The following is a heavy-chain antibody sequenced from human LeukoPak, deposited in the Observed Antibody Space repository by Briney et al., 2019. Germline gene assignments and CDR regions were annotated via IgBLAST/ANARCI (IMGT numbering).Heavy chain of an antibody. D-gene: IGHD3-16*01. V-gene: IGHV3-33*01. CDR2: IWYDGSNK. CDR1: GFTFSSYG. CDR3: ARDRMGGSYYFYGMDV. J-gene: IGHJ6*02. Sequence: GGSLRLSCAASGFTFSSYGMHWVRQAPGKGLEWVAVIWYDGSNKYYADSVKGRFTISRDNSKNTLYLQMNSLRAEDTAVYYCARDRMGGSYYFYGMDVWGQGTTVTVSS.